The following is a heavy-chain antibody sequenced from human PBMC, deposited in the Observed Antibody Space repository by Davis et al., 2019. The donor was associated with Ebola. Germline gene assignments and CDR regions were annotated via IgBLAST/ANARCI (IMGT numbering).Heavy chain of an antibody. J-gene: IGHJ5*02. CDR2: VFHTGRA. V-gene: IGHV4-4*07. Sequence: PGGSLRLSCTVSGGSISSSYWSWIRQPAGKGLEWIGTVFHTGRAYYNPSLTSRLSISIDTSKNQFSLRLSSVTASDTAVYYCTREIASTTFSWGQGILVTVSS. D-gene: IGHD2-21*01. CDR1: GGSISSSY. CDR3: TREIASTTFS.